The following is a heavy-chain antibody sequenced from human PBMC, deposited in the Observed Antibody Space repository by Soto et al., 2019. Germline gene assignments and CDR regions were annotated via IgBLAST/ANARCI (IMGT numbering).Heavy chain of an antibody. CDR3: AREGCSGGSCYKGVYYGMDV. J-gene: IGHJ6*02. V-gene: IGHV1-69*12. CDR2: IIPIFGTA. D-gene: IGHD2-15*01. CDR1: GGTFSSYA. Sequence: QVQLVQSGAEVKKPGSSVKVSCKASGGTFSSYAISWVRQAPGLGLEWMGGIIPIFGTANYAQKFQGRVTITADESTSTAYMELSSLRSEDTAVYYCAREGCSGGSCYKGVYYGMDVWGQGTTVTVSS.